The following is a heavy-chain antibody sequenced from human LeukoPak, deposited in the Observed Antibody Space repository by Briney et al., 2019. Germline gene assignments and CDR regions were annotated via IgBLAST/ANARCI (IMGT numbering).Heavy chain of an antibody. CDR2: ISSYNGNT. CDR3: ARHTLYGSGSYYVCYFEY. V-gene: IGHV1-18*01. Sequence: GASVKVSCKASGYTFTSYGISWVRQAPGQGLEWMGWISSYNGNTNYAQKLKGRATMTTDTSTSAAYMELRSLRSDDTAVYYCARHTLYGSGSYYVCYFEYWGQGTLVTVSS. J-gene: IGHJ4*02. D-gene: IGHD3-10*01. CDR1: GYTFTSYG.